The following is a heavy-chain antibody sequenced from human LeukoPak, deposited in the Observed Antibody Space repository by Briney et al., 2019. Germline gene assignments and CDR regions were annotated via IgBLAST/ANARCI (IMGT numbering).Heavy chain of an antibody. D-gene: IGHD2-15*01. CDR1: GFTFSSYW. V-gene: IGHV3-48*04. J-gene: IGHJ4*02. CDR2: ISSSSITI. CDR3: ARDRGGSYSAIDY. Sequence: GGSLRLSCAASGFTFSSYWMHWVRQAPGKGLEWVSFISSSSITIYYADSVKRRFTISRDNAEKSLYLQMNSLRAEDTAVYYCARDRGGSYSAIDYWGQGTLVTVSS.